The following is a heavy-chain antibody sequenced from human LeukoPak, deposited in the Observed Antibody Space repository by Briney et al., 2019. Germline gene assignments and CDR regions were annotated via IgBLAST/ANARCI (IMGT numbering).Heavy chain of an antibody. Sequence: SGGSLRLSCGASGLNVSNNYMSWVRQAPGKGLEWVSIIYSGGTTYYADSVKGRFTISRDNAKNSLYLQMNSLRAEDTAVYYCASLEYDFWSAPAGFDPWGQGTLVTVSS. CDR2: IYSGGTT. V-gene: IGHV3-53*01. CDR1: GLNVSNNY. D-gene: IGHD3-3*01. J-gene: IGHJ5*02. CDR3: ASLEYDFWSAPAGFDP.